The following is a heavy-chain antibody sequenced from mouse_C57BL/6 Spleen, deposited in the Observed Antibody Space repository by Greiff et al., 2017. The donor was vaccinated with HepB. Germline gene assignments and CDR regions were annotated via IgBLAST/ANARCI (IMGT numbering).Heavy chain of an antibody. V-gene: IGHV5-17*01. CDR2: ISSGSSTI. CDR1: GFTFSDYG. D-gene: IGHD1-1*01. J-gene: IGHJ2*01. Sequence: EVKVVESGGGLVKPGGSLKLSCAASGFTFSDYGMHWVRQSPEKGLEWVAYISSGSSTIYYADTVKGRFTISRDNAKNTLFLQMTSLRSEDTAMYYCARRDTVVENYFDYWGQGTTLTVSS. CDR3: ARRDTVVENYFDY.